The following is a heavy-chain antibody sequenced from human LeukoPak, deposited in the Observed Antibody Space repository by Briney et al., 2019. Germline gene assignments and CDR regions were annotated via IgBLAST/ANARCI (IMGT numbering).Heavy chain of an antibody. V-gene: IGHV4-59*08. Sequence: PSETLSLTCTVSGGSISSYYWSWIRQPPGKGLEWIGYIYYSGSTNYNPSLKSRVTISVDTSKNQFSLKLSSVTAADTAVYYCARLGYSYGYNYFDYWGQGTLVTVSS. J-gene: IGHJ4*02. D-gene: IGHD5-18*01. CDR2: IYYSGST. CDR1: GGSISSYY. CDR3: ARLGYSYGYNYFDY.